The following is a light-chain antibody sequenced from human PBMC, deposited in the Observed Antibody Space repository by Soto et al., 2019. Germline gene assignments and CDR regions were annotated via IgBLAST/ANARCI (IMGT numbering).Light chain of an antibody. J-gene: IGLJ1*01. CDR2: ELS. CDR1: SSDVGGYNH. Sequence: QSVLTQPASVSGSPGQSITISCTGTSSDVGGYNHVSWYQQYPGKAPKLIIYELSNRPSGISNRFSGSKSGNTASLTISGLQTEDEADYYSSSYTSSSSLLYVFGTGTKLTVL. V-gene: IGLV2-14*01. CDR3: SSYTSSSSLLYV.